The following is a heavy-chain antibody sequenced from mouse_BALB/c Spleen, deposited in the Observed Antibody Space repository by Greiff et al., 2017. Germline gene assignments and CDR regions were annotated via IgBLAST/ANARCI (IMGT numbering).Heavy chain of an antibody. D-gene: IGHD1-1*01. Sequence: DVKLVESGGGLVKPGGSLKLSCAASGFTFSSYAMSWVRQSPEKRLEWVAEISSGGSYTYYPDTVTGRFTISRDNAKNTLYLEMSSLRSEDTAMYYCARITTVVDYYAMDYWGQGTSVTVSS. CDR3: ARITTVVDYYAMDY. CDR1: GFTFSSYA. V-gene: IGHV5-9-4*01. J-gene: IGHJ4*01. CDR2: ISSGGSYT.